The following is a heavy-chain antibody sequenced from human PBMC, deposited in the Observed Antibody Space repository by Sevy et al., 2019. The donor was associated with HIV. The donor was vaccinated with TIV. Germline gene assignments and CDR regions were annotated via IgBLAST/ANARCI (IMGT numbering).Heavy chain of an antibody. CDR1: GHTLTELP. V-gene: IGHV1-24*01. CDR2: FDPEDGER. J-gene: IGHJ4*02. Sequence: ASVKVSCKFSGHTLTELPIHWVRQAPGKRLEWMGRFDPEDGERIYEQKFQGRVTMTQDTSTDTAYMGLSSLRSEDTALYYCASTREYYSDNSGYFDYWGQGTLVTVSS. CDR3: ASTREYYSDNSGYFDY. D-gene: IGHD3-22*01.